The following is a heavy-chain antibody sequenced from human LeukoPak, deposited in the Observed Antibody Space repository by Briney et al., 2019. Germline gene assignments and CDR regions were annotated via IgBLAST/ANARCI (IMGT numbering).Heavy chain of an antibody. Sequence: GGSLRLSCAASGFTFSSHWMTWVRQAPGKGLEWVANINQDGSEEYYVDSLMGRFSISRDNAKKSLYLRMNSLRADDPAVYYCARDATPDGVVLDYWGQGALVTVSS. D-gene: IGHD2-8*02. J-gene: IGHJ4*02. CDR1: GFTFSSHW. CDR2: INQDGSEE. V-gene: IGHV3-7*05. CDR3: ARDATPDGVVLDY.